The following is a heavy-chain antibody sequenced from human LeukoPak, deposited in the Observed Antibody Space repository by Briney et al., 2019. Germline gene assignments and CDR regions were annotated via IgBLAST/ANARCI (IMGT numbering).Heavy chain of an antibody. CDR1: GYTVTSYD. D-gene: IGHD6-6*01. J-gene: IGHJ1*01. CDR3: ARGFQGARIAARMGTLGLFQH. V-gene: IGHV1-8*01. Sequence: ASVKVSCKASGYTVTSYDINWVRQATGQGLEWMGWMNPNSGNTGYAQKFQGRVTMTTNTSISTADMELGILRSEHTALYDCARGFQGARIAARMGTLGLFQHWARATCSQS. CDR2: MNPNSGNT.